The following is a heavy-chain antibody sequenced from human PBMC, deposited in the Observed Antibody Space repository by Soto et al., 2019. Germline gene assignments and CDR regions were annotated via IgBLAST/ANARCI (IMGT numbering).Heavy chain of an antibody. CDR1: GFTFINYD. V-gene: IGHV3-23*01. Sequence: PGGSLRLSCAASGFTFINYDMSWVRQAPGKGLEWVSLITSGGGIHYAGPVKGRFTISRDISRNTLYLQMNSLRAEDTAVYYCAKAWKYSSDMDVWGKGTTVTVSS. D-gene: IGHD1-1*01. CDR2: ITSGGGI. J-gene: IGHJ6*03. CDR3: AKAWKYSSDMDV.